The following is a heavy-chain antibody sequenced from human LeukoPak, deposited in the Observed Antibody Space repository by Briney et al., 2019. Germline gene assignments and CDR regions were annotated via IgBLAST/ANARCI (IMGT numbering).Heavy chain of an antibody. V-gene: IGHV4-39*01. CDR2: IYYSGST. Sequence: SETLSLTCTVSGGSISSSSYYWGWIRQPPGKGLEWIGSIYYSGSTYYNPSLKSRVTISVDTSKNQFSLKLSSVTAADTAVYYCARYPVLRYFDWLSYAFDIWGQGTMVTVSS. CDR3: ARYPVLRYFDWLSYAFDI. J-gene: IGHJ3*02. CDR1: GGSISSSSYY. D-gene: IGHD3-9*01.